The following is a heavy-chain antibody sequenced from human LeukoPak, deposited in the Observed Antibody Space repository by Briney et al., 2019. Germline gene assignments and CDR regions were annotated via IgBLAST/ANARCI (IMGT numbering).Heavy chain of an antibody. CDR3: ARRVSSPGGMVTAFWNY. Sequence: SETLSLTSAVYGVSFSGYYWSWIRHRPGKGLEWIGEMNHSGSTNYNPSLKSRVTISAATSKNQFSLKLSSVTAADTAVYYCARRVSSPGGMVTAFWNYWGQGTLVTVSS. D-gene: IGHD2-21*02. J-gene: IGHJ4*02. CDR2: MNHSGST. CDR1: GVSFSGYY. V-gene: IGHV4-34*01.